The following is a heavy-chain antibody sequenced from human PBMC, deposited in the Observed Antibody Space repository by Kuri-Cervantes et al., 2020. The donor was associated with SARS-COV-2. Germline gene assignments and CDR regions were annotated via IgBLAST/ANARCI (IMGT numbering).Heavy chain of an antibody. Sequence: GESLKIFRKASGYTFTSYGISWFRQAPGQGLEWIGWISTFNANTNYAQKFQGRVTMTTDTSTTTAYIELRSLRPDDTAVFCCARDTRHYDCWSGYPYFDYWGQGTLVTVSS. J-gene: IGHJ4*02. CDR3: ARDTRHYDCWSGYPYFDY. CDR2: ISTFNANT. D-gene: IGHD3-3*01. CDR1: GYTFTSYG. V-gene: IGHV1-18*01.